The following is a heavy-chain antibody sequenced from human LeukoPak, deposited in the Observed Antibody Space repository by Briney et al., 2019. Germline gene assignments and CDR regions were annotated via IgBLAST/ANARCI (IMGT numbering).Heavy chain of an antibody. J-gene: IGHJ4*02. V-gene: IGHV3-23*01. CDR1: GFTFSSYA. CDR2: ISGSGGST. CDR3: AKDWGTMVRGVIAY. Sequence: GGSLRLSCAASGFTFSSYAMSWVRQATGKWLEWVSAISGSGGSTYYADSVKGRFTISRDNSKNTLYLQMNSLRAEDTAVYYCAKDWGTMVRGVIAYWGQGTLVTVSS. D-gene: IGHD3-10*01.